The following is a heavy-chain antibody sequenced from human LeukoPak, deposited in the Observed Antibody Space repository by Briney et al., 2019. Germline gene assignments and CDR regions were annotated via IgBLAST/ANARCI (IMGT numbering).Heavy chain of an antibody. CDR3: ARDAKRVAATSKYNWFDP. Sequence: SETLSLTCTVSDGPISSHYWSWIRQPAGKGLEWIGRIYTSGSTNYNPSLKSRVTMSVDTSKNQFSLKLSSVTAADTAVYYCARDAKRVAATSKYNWFDPWGQGTLVTVSS. CDR2: IYTSGST. D-gene: IGHD6-13*01. J-gene: IGHJ5*02. V-gene: IGHV4-4*07. CDR1: DGPISSHY.